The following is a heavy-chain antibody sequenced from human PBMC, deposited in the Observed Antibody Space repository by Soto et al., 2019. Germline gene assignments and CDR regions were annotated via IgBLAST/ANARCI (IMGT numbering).Heavy chain of an antibody. D-gene: IGHD6-13*01. V-gene: IGHV3-48*01. CDR2: ISSSSSTI. Sequence: GGSLRLSCAASGFTFSSYSMNWVRQAPGKGLEWVSYISSSSSTIYYADSVKGRFTISRYNAKNSLYLQMNSLRAEDTDVYYCAGDPYSSRWNVKDYWGQGTLVTVSS. J-gene: IGHJ4*02. CDR3: AGDPYSSRWNVKDY. CDR1: GFTFSSYS.